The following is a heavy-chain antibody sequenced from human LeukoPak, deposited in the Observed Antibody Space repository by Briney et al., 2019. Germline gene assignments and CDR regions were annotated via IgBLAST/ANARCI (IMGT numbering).Heavy chain of an antibody. CDR2: ISSSGNTI. Sequence: GGSLRLSCAASGFTFSSYDMNWVRQAPGKGLEWVSYISSSGNTIYYADSVKGRFTISRENAKNSLYLQMNSLRAEDTAVYYCARGIRQYSYGYGFDHWGQGTLVTVSS. D-gene: IGHD5-18*01. J-gene: IGHJ4*02. V-gene: IGHV3-48*03. CDR1: GFTFSSYD. CDR3: ARGIRQYSYGYGFDH.